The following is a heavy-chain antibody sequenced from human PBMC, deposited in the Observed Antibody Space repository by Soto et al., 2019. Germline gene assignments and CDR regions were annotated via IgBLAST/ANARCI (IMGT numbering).Heavy chain of an antibody. J-gene: IGHJ4*02. CDR1: GFTFSSYG. CDR3: ARWVRGYIFDY. D-gene: IGHD3-10*01. Sequence: LRLSCAASGFTFSSYGMHWVRQAPGKGLEWVAVISYDGSHKYYVDSVKGRFTISRDNSKNTLYLQMNSLRAEDTAVYYCARWVRGYIFDYWGQGALVTVSS. V-gene: IGHV3-30*03. CDR2: ISYDGSHK.